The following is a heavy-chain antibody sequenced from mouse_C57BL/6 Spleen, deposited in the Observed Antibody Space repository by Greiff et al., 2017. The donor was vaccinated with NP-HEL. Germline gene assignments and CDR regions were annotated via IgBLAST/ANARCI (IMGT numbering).Heavy chain of an antibody. D-gene: IGHD2-2*01. CDR3: TRRVTTDYYAMDY. V-gene: IGHV1-15*01. CDR1: GYTFTDYE. Sequence: QVQLQQSGAELVRPGASVTLSCKASGYTFTDYEMHWVKQTPVHGLEWIGAIDPETGGTAYNQKFKGKAILTADKSSSTAYMELRSLTSEDSAVYYCTRRVTTDYYAMDYWGQGTSVTGSS. J-gene: IGHJ4*01. CDR2: IDPETGGT.